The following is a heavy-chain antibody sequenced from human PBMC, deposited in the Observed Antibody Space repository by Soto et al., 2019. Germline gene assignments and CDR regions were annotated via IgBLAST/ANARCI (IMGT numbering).Heavy chain of an antibody. CDR2: ISGSGGST. Sequence: GGSLRLSCAASGFTFSRSAMSWVRQAPGKGLEWVSAISGSGGSTYYADSVKGRFTISRDNSKNTLYLQMNSLRAEDTAVYYCARGSSSWLGYYYMDVWGKGTTVTVSS. CDR1: GFTFSRSA. CDR3: ARGSSSWLGYYYMDV. J-gene: IGHJ6*03. D-gene: IGHD6-13*01. V-gene: IGHV3-23*01.